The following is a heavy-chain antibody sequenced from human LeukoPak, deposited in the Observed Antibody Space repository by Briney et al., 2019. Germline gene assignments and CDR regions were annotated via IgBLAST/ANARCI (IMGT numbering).Heavy chain of an antibody. V-gene: IGHV3-23*01. J-gene: IGHJ4*02. Sequence: GGSLRLSCAASGFTFSRSAMSWVRQAPGKGLEWVSAISGSAGSTYYADSVKGRFTISRDNAKNTLYLQMNSLRAEDTAVYYCAKDLEVSIHYYFDSWGQGTLVTVSS. D-gene: IGHD2-21*01. CDR3: AKDLEVSIHYYFDS. CDR2: ISGSAGST. CDR1: GFTFSRSA.